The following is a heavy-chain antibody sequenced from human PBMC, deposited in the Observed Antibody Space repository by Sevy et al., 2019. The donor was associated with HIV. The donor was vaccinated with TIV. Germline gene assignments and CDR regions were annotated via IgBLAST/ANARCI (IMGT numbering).Heavy chain of an antibody. V-gene: IGHV4-59*08. Sequence: SETLSLTCTVSGGSITSLYWNWIWQPPGKGLEWIANIYYNGHINYNPSLKSRVTLSLDPSKNQFSLRLSSVTAADTAMYYCAGENAWGRGYSWGQGTLVTVSS. CDR2: IYYNGHI. D-gene: IGHD1-26*01. CDR1: GGSITSLY. J-gene: IGHJ4*02. CDR3: AGENAWGRGYS.